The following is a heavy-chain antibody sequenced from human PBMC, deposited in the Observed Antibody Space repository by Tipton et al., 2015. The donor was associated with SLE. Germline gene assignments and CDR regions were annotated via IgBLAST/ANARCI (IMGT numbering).Heavy chain of an antibody. J-gene: IGHJ4*02. CDR2: ISQSGVT. Sequence: TLSLTCAVYGDSINSSEWWSWVRQAPGKGLEWIGEISQSGVTTFNPSLKSRLTISLDKSKTQFSLKLSSVTAADTAVYYCARGLMVRGVKVDYWGQGTLVTVSS. CDR1: GDSINSSEW. CDR3: ARGLMVRGVKVDY. V-gene: IGHV4-4*02. D-gene: IGHD3-10*01.